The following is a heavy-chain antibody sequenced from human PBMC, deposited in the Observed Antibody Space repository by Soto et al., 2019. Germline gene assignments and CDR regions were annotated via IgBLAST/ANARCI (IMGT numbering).Heavy chain of an antibody. V-gene: IGHV3-48*01. D-gene: IGHD6-19*01. CDR2: ISSSSSTI. CDR1: GSSVSTFG. Sequence: GGSLRLSCVASGSSVSTFGMNWVRQAPGEGLEWVAYISSSSSTIFYGGSVKGRFTASRDNAENSMYLEMNNLRVEDTAVYYCARDKGGSVAGFNWFDSWGHGTLVTVSS. CDR3: ARDKGGSVAGFNWFDS. J-gene: IGHJ5*01.